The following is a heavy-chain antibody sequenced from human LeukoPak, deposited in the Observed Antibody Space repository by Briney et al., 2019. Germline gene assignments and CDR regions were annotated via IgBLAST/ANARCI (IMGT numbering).Heavy chain of an antibody. CDR3: ARRGGSGRAFDY. V-gene: IGHV4-39*01. D-gene: IGHD1-26*01. Sequence: KPSETLSLTCSVSGASISGGTYYWGWIRQPPGKGLEWIGSTYYTGSTYDNPSLKSRVTISVDTSKNQFSLKLSSVTAADTAVYYCARRGGSGRAFDYWGQGTLATVSS. J-gene: IGHJ4*02. CDR1: GASISGGTYY. CDR2: TYYTGST.